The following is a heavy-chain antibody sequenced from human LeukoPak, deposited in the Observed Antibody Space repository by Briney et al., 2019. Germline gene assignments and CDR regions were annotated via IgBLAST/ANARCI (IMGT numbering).Heavy chain of an antibody. Sequence: ASVKVSCKASGGTFSSYGISWVRQAPGQGLEWMGWISAYNGNTNYAQKLQGRVTMTTDTSTSTAYMELRSLRSDDAAVYYCARGSQYNWFDPWGQGTLVTVSS. CDR2: ISAYNGNT. J-gene: IGHJ5*02. V-gene: IGHV1-18*01. CDR3: ARGSQYNWFDP. CDR1: GGTFSSYG.